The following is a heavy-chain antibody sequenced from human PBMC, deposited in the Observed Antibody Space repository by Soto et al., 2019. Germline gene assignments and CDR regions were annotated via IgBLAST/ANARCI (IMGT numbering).Heavy chain of an antibody. CDR2: IYYSGST. Sequence: SETLSLTCTVFGGSISSGGYYWSWIRQHPGKGLEWIGYIYYSGSTYYNPSLKSRVTISVDTSKNQFSLKLSSVTAADTAVYYCARRKSRPPYYYYYMDVWGKGTTVTVSS. CDR3: ARRKSRPPYYYYYMDV. J-gene: IGHJ6*03. V-gene: IGHV4-31*03. CDR1: GGSISSGGYY.